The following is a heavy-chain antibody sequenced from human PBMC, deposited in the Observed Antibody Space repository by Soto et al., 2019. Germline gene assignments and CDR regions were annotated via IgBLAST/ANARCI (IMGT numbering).Heavy chain of an antibody. CDR3: ARVLRVAQVHFDE. CDR1: GGSVSSDSYF. CDR2: IYYTGST. V-gene: IGHV4-61*01. Sequence: SETLSLTCTVSGGSVSSDSYFWSWIRQPPGKGLEWIGYIYYTGSTNHNPSLKSRVTMSLDTSKNQFSLNLNSVAAADTAVYYCARVLRVAQVHFDEWGRGTLVTVSS. D-gene: IGHD3-3*01. J-gene: IGHJ4*02.